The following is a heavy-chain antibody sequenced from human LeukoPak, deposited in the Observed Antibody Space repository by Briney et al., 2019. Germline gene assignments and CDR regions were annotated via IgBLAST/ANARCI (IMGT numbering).Heavy chain of an antibody. J-gene: IGHJ4*02. CDR2: IYTTGAT. Sequence: SQSLSLTCTVSSGSINSYYWGWVRQPPGKGLEWIGRIYTTGATQYNPSLKSRVTMSIDTSTNQFSLNLRSMTAADTAVYYCGRQGYTASYYFLDFWSQGTLVGVS. D-gene: IGHD1-26*01. CDR3: GRQGYTASYYFLDF. V-gene: IGHV4-4*07. CDR1: SGSINSYY.